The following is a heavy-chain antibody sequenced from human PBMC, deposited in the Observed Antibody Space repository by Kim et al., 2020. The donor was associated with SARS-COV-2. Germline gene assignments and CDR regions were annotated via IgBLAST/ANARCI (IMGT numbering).Heavy chain of an antibody. CDR1: GFTFSSYW. D-gene: IGHD2-15*01. V-gene: IGHV3-7*03. J-gene: IGHJ6*02. Sequence: GGSLRLSCAASGFTFSSYWMSWVRQAPGKGLEWVANIKQDGSEKYYVDSVKGRFTISRDNAKNSLYLQMNSLRAEDTAVYYCARESKLLVSWEYYYYYGMDVWGQGTTVTVSS. CDR2: IKQDGSEK. CDR3: ARESKLLVSWEYYYYYGMDV.